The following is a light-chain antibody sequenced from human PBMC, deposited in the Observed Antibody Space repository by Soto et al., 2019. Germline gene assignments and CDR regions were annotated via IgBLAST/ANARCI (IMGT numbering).Light chain of an antibody. Sequence: EIVMTQSPATLSLTPGERASLSCRASQSLSSNLAWYQQKPGQAPRLLIYDASSRATGLPARFSGIGSETEFTLTISSLQSEDFAVYYCQQYQNWPWTFGQGTKVDIK. CDR2: DAS. CDR3: QQYQNWPWT. J-gene: IGKJ1*01. V-gene: IGKV3-15*01. CDR1: QSLSSN.